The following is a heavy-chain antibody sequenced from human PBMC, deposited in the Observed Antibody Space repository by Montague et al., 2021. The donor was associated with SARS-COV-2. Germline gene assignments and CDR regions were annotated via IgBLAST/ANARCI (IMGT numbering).Heavy chain of an antibody. CDR2: MKQDGSEK. CDR1: GFTFSSYW. J-gene: IGHJ6*02. Sequence: SLRLSCAASGFTFSSYWMSWVLQAPGQGLEWVAHMKQDGSEKYYFDSVRGRFTISRDNAKNSLYLQMNRLRPEDTSVYYFSRDHISYYYGMDVWGQGTTVTVSS. CDR3: SRDHISYYYGMDV. V-gene: IGHV3-7*01.